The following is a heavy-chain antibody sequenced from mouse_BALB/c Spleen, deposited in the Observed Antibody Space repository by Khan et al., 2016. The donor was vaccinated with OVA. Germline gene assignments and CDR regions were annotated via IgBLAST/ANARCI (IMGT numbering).Heavy chain of an antibody. Sequence: EVKLEESGPGLVKPSQSLSLTCTVTGYSITSDYAWNWIRQFPGNKLEWMGFISYSGNTNYNPSLKSRISITRDTSKNQFFLQLNSVTTEYTATYYCARVYGGDFDYWGHGTTLTVSS. D-gene: IGHD1-1*01. CDR2: ISYSGNT. CDR1: GYSITSDYA. J-gene: IGHJ2*01. CDR3: ARVYGGDFDY. V-gene: IGHV3-2*02.